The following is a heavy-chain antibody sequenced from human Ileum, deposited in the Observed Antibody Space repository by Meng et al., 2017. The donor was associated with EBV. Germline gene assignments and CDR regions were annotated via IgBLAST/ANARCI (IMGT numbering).Heavy chain of an antibody. V-gene: IGHV4-28*01. Sequence: VQLQWSGTGTVKPSVTLSATGAVSGYTISNTNWWGWLRHPPGKGLGWIGYIYYSGSTSYNPSLKSRVTMSVDTSKNQFSLNLNSVTAVDTAVYYCARNVPGTSAYYDWGQGTLVTVSS. CDR1: GYTISNTNW. J-gene: IGHJ4*02. CDR2: IYYSGST. CDR3: ARNVPGTSAYYD. D-gene: IGHD3-22*01.